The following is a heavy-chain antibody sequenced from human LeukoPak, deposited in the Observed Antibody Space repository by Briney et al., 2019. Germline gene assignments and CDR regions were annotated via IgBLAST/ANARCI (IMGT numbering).Heavy chain of an antibody. Sequence: GGSLRLSCAASGFTFSSYWMTWVRQAPGKGLEWVANIRQDGNDKYYVDPVKGRFTISRDNAKNSLYLQMNSLRAEDTAVYYRARFGSGSPIDYWGQGTLVTVSS. V-gene: IGHV3-7*02. CDR1: GFTFSSYW. J-gene: IGHJ4*02. CDR3: ARFGSGSPIDY. CDR2: IRQDGNDK. D-gene: IGHD3-10*01.